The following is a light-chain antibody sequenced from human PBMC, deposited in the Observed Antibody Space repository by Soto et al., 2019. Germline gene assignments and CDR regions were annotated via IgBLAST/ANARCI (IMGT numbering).Light chain of an antibody. J-gene: IGKJ4*01. V-gene: IGKV3-11*01. CDR3: QQRSNWPST. CDR2: DAS. Sequence: EIVLTQSPATLSLSPGERATLSCRASQSVSSYLAWYQQNPGQAPRLLIYDASNRATGIPARFSGSGSGADFSLTIARLEPEDFAVYYCQQRSNWPSTFGGGTKVEIK. CDR1: QSVSSY.